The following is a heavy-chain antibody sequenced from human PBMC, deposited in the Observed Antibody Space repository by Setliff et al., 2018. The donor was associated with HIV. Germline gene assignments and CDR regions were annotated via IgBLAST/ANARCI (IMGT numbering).Heavy chain of an antibody. CDR3: VKARVDGDYYYYYYMDV. V-gene: IGHV3-74*01. Sequence: GSLRLSCAASGFTFSGYWMHWVRQAPGKGLVWVSRINSDGSSTTYADSVKGRFTISRDNSKNTLYLQMSSLRAEDTAVYYCVKARVDGDYYYYYYMDVWGKGTTVTVSS. D-gene: IGHD4-17*01. CDR2: INSDGSST. J-gene: IGHJ6*03. CDR1: GFTFSGYW.